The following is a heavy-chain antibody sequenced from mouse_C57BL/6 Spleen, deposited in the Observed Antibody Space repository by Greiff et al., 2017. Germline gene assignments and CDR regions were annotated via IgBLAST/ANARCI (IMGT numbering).Heavy chain of an antibody. V-gene: IGHV1-52*01. Sequence: VQLQQPGAELVRPGSSVKLSCKASGYTFTSYWMHWVKQRPIQGLEWIGNIDPSDSETHYNQKFKDKATLTVDKSSSTAYMQLSSLTSEDSAVYYCARGAYKGYAMDYWGQGTSVTVSS. CDR2: IDPSDSET. CDR1: GYTFTSYW. D-gene: IGHD2-10*01. J-gene: IGHJ4*01. CDR3: ARGAYKGYAMDY.